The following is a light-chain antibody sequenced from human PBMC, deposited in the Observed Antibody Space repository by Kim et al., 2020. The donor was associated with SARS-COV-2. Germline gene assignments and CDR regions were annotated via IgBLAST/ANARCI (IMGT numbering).Light chain of an antibody. J-gene: IGKJ4*01. CDR1: QSINNN. CDR2: DAS. CDR3: QQYNNWPLT. Sequence: SVSPGERATLSYRASQSINNNLAWYQQKPGQSPRLLIYDASTGASGIPARFSGSGSGTEFALSISSLQSEDFAVYYCQQYNNWPLTFGGGTKLEI. V-gene: IGKV3-15*01.